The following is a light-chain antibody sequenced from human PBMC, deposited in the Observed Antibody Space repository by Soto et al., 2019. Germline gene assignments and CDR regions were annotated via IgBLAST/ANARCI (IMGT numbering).Light chain of an antibody. CDR1: SSDLAIYNY. J-gene: IGLJ1*01. Sequence: QSVLTQPASVSGSPGQSITISCTGTSSDLAIYNYVSWYQQQPGKAPKLVIYQVTNRPSGVSNRFSGSRSGHTASLTISGLQAEDEADYYCSSYADSSNYVFGTGTKVTV. CDR3: SSYADSSNYV. CDR2: QVT. V-gene: IGLV2-14*01.